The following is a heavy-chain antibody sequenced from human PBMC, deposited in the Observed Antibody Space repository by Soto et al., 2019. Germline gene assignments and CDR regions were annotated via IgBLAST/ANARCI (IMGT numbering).Heavy chain of an antibody. Sequence: SLRLSCEASGFTFSSYAMSWVRQAPGKGLEWVSAISGSGGSTYYADSVKGRFTISRDNSKNTLYLQMNSLRAEDTAVYYCAKDPFIAAAGDNWFDPWGQGTLVTVSS. CDR2: ISGSGGST. CDR3: AKDPFIAAAGDNWFDP. J-gene: IGHJ5*02. CDR1: GFTFSSYA. D-gene: IGHD6-13*01. V-gene: IGHV3-23*01.